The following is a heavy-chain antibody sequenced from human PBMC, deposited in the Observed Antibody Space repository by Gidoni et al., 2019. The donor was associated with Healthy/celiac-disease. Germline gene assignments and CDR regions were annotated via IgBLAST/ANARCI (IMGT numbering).Heavy chain of an antibody. CDR1: GFTFSSYG. J-gene: IGHJ4*02. D-gene: IGHD3-22*01. V-gene: IGHV3-30*18. CDR3: AKAFYYYDSSGYYLFDY. CDR2: ISYDGSNK. Sequence: QVQLVQSGGGVVQPGRSLRLSCAASGFTFSSYGMHWVRQAPGKGLEWVAVISYDGSNKYYADSVKGRFTISRDNSKNTLYLQMNSLRAEDTAVYYCAKAFYYYDSSGYYLFDYWGQGTLVTVSS.